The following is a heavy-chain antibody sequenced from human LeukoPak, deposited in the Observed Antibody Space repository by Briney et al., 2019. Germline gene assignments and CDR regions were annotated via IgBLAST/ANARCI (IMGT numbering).Heavy chain of an antibody. CDR3: ARGLVAAARGNNWFDP. Sequence: SETLSLTCAVYGGSFSGYYWNWIRQPPGKGLEWIGEINHSGSTNYNPSLKSRVIISVDTPKNHFSLRLSSVTAADTAVYYCARGLVAAARGNNWFDPWGQGTLVTVSS. CDR2: INHSGST. CDR1: GGSFSGYY. J-gene: IGHJ5*02. D-gene: IGHD2-2*01. V-gene: IGHV4-34*01.